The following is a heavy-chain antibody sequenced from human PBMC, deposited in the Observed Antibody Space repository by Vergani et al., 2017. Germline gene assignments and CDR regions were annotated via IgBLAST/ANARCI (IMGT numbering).Heavy chain of an antibody. D-gene: IGHD4-11*01. J-gene: IGHJ6*03. CDR1: GGSFTSYH. V-gene: IGHV4-34*01. CDR3: ARVNTETNGHLYYYYYMDV. Sequence: QVQLQQWGGGLLKPSETLSLTCVVNGGSFTSYHWTWIRQSPGEGLEWVGDIDHTGRPDYNPSLKFRLTMSVDKSRNQFSLTLNSVTATDTAIYCCARVNTETNGHLYYYYYMDVWGQGTAVTVS. CDR2: IDHTGRP.